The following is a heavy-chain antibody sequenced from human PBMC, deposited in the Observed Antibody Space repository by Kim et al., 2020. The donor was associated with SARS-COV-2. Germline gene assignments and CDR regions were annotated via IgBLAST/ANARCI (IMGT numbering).Heavy chain of an antibody. CDR3: ARAGLRITMVLGVYYFDY. J-gene: IGHJ4*02. D-gene: IGHD3-10*01. Sequence: LKSRVTNSLDKSKNQFSLKLSSVTAADTAVYYCARAGLRITMVLGVYYFDYWGQGTLVTVSS. V-gene: IGHV4-4*02.